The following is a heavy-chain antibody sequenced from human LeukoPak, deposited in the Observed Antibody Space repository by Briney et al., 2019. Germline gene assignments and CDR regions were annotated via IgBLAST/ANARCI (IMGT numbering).Heavy chain of an antibody. CDR2: ISDDGSNK. CDR1: GFTFSSYG. CDR3: ARGGVWGSQAGLDQ. J-gene: IGHJ5*02. D-gene: IGHD7-27*01. Sequence: PGGSLRLSCAASGFTFSSYGMHWVRQAPGKGLEWVAVISDDGSNKYYADSVKGRFIISRDNSKNTLYLQMNSLRDEDTAVYYCARGGVWGSQAGLDQWGQGTLVTVSS. V-gene: IGHV3-30-3*01.